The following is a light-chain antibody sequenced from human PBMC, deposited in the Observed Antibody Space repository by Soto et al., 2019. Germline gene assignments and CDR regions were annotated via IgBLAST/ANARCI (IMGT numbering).Light chain of an antibody. CDR2: YDS. CDR1: NFGSES. CDR3: QVWESSSDQVG. V-gene: IGLV3-21*01. J-gene: IGLJ3*02. Sequence: SYELTQPPSVSVAPGKTATITCGGNNFGSESVHGYQQRPGKAPAQVIYYDSNRPSGIPERFSGSNSGNTATLTISRVEAGDEADNYCQVWESSSDQVGFGGGTKLTVL.